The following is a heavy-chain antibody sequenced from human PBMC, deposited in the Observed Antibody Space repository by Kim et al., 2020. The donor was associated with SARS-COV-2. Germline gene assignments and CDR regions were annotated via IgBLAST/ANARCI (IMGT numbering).Heavy chain of an antibody. Sequence: ASVKVSCKASGYTFTSYDINWVRQATGQGLEWMGWMNPNSGNTGYAQKFQGRVTMTRNTSISTAYMELSSLRSEDTAVYYCARADNSGYDPDYYYYGMDVWGQGTTVTVSS. CDR1: GYTFTSYD. CDR2: MNPNSGNT. CDR3: ARADNSGYDPDYYYYGMDV. V-gene: IGHV1-8*01. J-gene: IGHJ6*02. D-gene: IGHD5-12*01.